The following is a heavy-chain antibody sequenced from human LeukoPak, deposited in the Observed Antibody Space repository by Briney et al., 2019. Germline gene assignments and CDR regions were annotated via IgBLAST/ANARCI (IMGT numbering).Heavy chain of an antibody. V-gene: IGHV1-69*05. J-gene: IGHJ6*03. CDR2: IIPIFGTA. CDR1: GGTFSSYA. D-gene: IGHD2-21*02. CDR3: ARGGGDLFYYYMDV. Sequence: ASVKVSCKASGGTFSSYAISWVRQAPGQGLEWMGGIIPIFGTANYAQKFQGRVTITTDESTSTAYMELSSLRSVDTAVHYCARGGGDLFYYYMDVWGKGTTVTVSS.